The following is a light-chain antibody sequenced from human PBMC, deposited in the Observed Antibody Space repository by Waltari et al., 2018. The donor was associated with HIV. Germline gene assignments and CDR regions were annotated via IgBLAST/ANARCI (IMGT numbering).Light chain of an antibody. CDR1: KLGDTY. CDR3: QAWVSRTAWVI. Sequence: SYELTQPPSLSVSPGQTASITCSGDKLGDTYASWYQQKPGQSPVLVIYQNNKRPSGIPARFSGSNSGDTAALTISGTQAVDEAHYYCQAWVSRTAWVIFGGGTKLTVV. CDR2: QNN. V-gene: IGLV3-1*01. J-gene: IGLJ2*01.